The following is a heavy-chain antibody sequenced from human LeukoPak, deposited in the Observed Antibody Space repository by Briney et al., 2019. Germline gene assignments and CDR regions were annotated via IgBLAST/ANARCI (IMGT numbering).Heavy chain of an antibody. Sequence: GGSLRLSCAASGFTFSTYWMNWVRQAPGKGLEWVANIKQDGTEKYYVDSVKGRFTISRDTANNSLYLQISSPGAQDTAVYYCAKNWNDVWTYFEHWGQGTLVTVSS. CDR2: IKQDGTEK. V-gene: IGHV3-7*05. CDR1: GFTFSTYW. J-gene: IGHJ4*02. CDR3: AKNWNDVWTYFEH. D-gene: IGHD1-1*01.